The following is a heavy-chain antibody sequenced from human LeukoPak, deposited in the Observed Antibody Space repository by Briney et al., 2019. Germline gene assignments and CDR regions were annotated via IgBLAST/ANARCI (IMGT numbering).Heavy chain of an antibody. J-gene: IGHJ4*02. CDR2: INRSGST. CDR1: GGSFSGYY. D-gene: IGHD2-15*01. Sequence: SETLSLTCAVYGGSFSGYYWSWIRQPPGKGLEWIGEINRSGSTNYNPSLKSRVTISVDTSKNQFSLKLSSVTVADTAVYYCARIRGYCSGGSCLRAPFDYWGQGTLVTVSS. CDR3: ARIRGYCSGGSCLRAPFDY. V-gene: IGHV4-34*01.